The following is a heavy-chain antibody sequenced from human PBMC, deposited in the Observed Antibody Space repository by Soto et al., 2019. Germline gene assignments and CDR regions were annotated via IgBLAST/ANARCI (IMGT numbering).Heavy chain of an antibody. D-gene: IGHD1-26*01. J-gene: IGHJ4*02. CDR1: GFIFSAFG. V-gene: IGHV3-30*03. CDR3: ARDRDGGTYTYFDN. CDR2: LSHDGSNK. Sequence: GGSLRLSCAASGFIFSAFGIHWVRQAPGKGLEWVAFLSHDGSNKYYADSVRGRFTISRDNSKNTVYLQMNSLRPDDTAAYYCARDRDGGTYTYFDNWGQGTRVTASS.